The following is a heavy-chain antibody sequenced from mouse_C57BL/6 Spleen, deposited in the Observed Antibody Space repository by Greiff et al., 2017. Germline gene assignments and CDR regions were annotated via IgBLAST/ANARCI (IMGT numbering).Heavy chain of an antibody. V-gene: IGHV1-64*01. CDR1: GYTFTSYW. CDR2: IHPNSGST. CDR3: SSSATSYEAYAMDY. J-gene: IGHJ4*01. Sequence: VQLQQPGAELVKPGASVKLSCKASGYTFTSYWMHWVKQRPGQGLEWIGMIHPNSGSTNYNEKFKSKATLTVDKSSSTAYMQLSSLTSEDSAVSYCSSSATSYEAYAMDYWGRGTSVTVSS. D-gene: IGHD1-1*01.